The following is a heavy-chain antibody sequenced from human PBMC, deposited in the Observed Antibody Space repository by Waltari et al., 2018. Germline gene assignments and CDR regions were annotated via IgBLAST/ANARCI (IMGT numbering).Heavy chain of an antibody. D-gene: IGHD4-17*01. CDR3: AKSYGDYVFDY. V-gene: IGHV3-23*01. J-gene: IGHJ4*02. CDR1: GLPFSIYA. Sequence: EVQLLESGGGLVQPGGCLRPSGEAFGLPFSIYAMGWVRQAPGKGLEWVSAISGSGGSTYYADSVKGRFTISRDNSKNTLYLQMNSLRAEDTAVYYCAKSYGDYVFDYWGQGTLVTVSS. CDR2: ISGSGGST.